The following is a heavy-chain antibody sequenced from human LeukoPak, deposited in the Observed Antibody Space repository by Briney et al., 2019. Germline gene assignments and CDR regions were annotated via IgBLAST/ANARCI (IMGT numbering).Heavy chain of an antibody. Sequence: PSETLSLTCTVSGGSISSSSYYWGWIRQPPGKGLEWIGSIYYSGSTYYNPSLKSRVTISVGTSKNQFSLKLSSVTAADTAVYYCARLVASRVNWFDPWGQGTLVTVSS. CDR1: GGSISSSSYY. V-gene: IGHV4-39*07. J-gene: IGHJ5*02. CDR3: ARLVASRVNWFDP. CDR2: IYYSGST. D-gene: IGHD5-12*01.